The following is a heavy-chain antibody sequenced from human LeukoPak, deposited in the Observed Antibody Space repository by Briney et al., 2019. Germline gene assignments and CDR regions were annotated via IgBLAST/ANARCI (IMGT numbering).Heavy chain of an antibody. CDR3: ARGGGSGSRWQIDY. V-gene: IGHV1-2*02. CDR2: VNPNGGGT. CDR1: GYTFTDYY. J-gene: IGHJ4*02. D-gene: IGHD1-26*01. Sequence: ASVKVSCKTSGYTFTDYYIHWLRQAPGQGLEWMGWVNPNGGGTHSAQKFQGRVTMTRDASISTLYFELNGLTSDDTAKYYCARGGGSGSRWQIDYWGQGTLVPVSS.